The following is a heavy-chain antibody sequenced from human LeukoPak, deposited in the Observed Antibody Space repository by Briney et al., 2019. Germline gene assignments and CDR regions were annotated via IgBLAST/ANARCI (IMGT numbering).Heavy chain of an antibody. CDR1: GLTLSTYA. D-gene: IGHD1-26*01. CDR2: IIPMFGSA. CDR3: ASSPRIVSRLDYYYYMDV. V-gene: IGHV1-69*05. Sequence: SVKVSCKASGLTLSTYAFSWVRQAPGQGLEWMGGIIPMFGSAHYAQKFQGRVTITTDESTTIAYMELSSLRSEDTAVYYCASSPRIVSRLDYYYYMDVWGKGTTVTVSS. J-gene: IGHJ6*03.